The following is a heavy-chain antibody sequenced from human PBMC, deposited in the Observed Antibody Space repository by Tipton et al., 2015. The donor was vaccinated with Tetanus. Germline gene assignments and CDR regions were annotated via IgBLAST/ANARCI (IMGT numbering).Heavy chain of an antibody. D-gene: IGHD2-15*01. V-gene: IGHV3-53*01. Sequence: AASGFTVSSNYMSWVRQAPGKGLEWVSVIYSGGSTYYADSVKGRFTISRDNSKNTLYLQMNSLRAEDTAVYYCARDQGVVLEWNAFDIWGQGTMVTVSS. CDR1: GFTVSSNY. CDR2: IYSGGST. CDR3: ARDQGVVLEWNAFDI. J-gene: IGHJ3*02.